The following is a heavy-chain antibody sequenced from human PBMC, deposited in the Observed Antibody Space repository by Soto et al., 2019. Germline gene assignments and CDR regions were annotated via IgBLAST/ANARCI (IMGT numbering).Heavy chain of an antibody. V-gene: IGHV1-2*02. Sequence: ASVKVSCKASGFSFTGYYIHWLRQAPGQGLAWMGWINAHSGGPEYAQKFQGRVTLTRDTSIATAYLTLTSLTSDDTALYYCAKDLTRQLAYWLDPWGQGTQVTVSA. CDR2: INAHSGGP. J-gene: IGHJ5*02. CDR1: GFSFTGYY. CDR3: AKDLTRQLAYWLDP. D-gene: IGHD6-6*01.